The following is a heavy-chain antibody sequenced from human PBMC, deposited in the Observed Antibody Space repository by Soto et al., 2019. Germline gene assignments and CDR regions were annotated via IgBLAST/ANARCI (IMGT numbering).Heavy chain of an antibody. D-gene: IGHD3-10*01. CDR2: INAGNGNT. V-gene: IGHV1-3*01. J-gene: IGHJ4*02. CDR1: GYTFTSYA. Sequence: SVKVSCKASGYTFTSYAMHWVRQAPGQRLEWMGWINAGNGNTKYSQKFQGRVTITRDTSASTAYMELSSLRSEDTAVYYCARDYGGRRGYYFDYWGQGTLVTVSS. CDR3: ARDYGGRRGYYFDY.